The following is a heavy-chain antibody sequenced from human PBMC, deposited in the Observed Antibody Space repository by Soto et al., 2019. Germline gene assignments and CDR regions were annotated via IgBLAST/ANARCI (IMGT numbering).Heavy chain of an antibody. D-gene: IGHD3-22*01. J-gene: IGHJ6*02. CDR2: VIPIFGTA. Sequence: SVKVSCKASGGTFSSYAISWVRQAPGQGLEWMGGVIPIFGTANYAQKFQGRVTITADESTSTAYMELSSLRSEDTAVYYCARDLRRVYYDSSGYYYYYYGMDVWGQGTTVTVSS. CDR1: GGTFSSYA. CDR3: ARDLRRVYYDSSGYYYYYYGMDV. V-gene: IGHV1-69*13.